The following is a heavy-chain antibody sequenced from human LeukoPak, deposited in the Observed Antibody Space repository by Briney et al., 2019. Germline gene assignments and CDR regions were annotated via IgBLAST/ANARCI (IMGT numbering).Heavy chain of an antibody. V-gene: IGHV3-9*01. CDR3: AKSGKDGLLWFGELVSNYYYMDV. D-gene: IGHD3-10*01. Sequence: GGSLRLSCAASGFIFADYAMHWVRQAPGKGLEWVSGVSWKSDTVGYAESVKGRFTISRDNAKNSLYLQMNGLRAEDTALYYCAKSGKDGLLWFGELVSNYYYMDVWGKGTTVTVSS. CDR2: VSWKSDTV. CDR1: GFIFADYA. J-gene: IGHJ6*03.